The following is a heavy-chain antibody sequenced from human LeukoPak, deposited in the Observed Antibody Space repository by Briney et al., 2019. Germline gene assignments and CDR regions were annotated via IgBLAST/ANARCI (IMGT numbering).Heavy chain of an antibody. D-gene: IGHD2-21*02. J-gene: IGHJ4*02. CDR2: IYPGDSDT. CDR3: ARRVAAIGGYFDY. V-gene: IGHV5-51*01. Sequence: GASLKISCQGSGYSFTSYWIGWVRQMPGKGLEWMGIIYPGDSDTRYSPSFQGQVTISADKSISTAYLQWSSLKASDTAMYYCARRVAAIGGYFDYWGQGTLVTVSS. CDR1: GYSFTSYW.